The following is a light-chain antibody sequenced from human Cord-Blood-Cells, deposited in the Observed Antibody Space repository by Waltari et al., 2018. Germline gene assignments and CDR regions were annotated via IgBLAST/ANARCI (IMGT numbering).Light chain of an antibody. V-gene: IGLV2-23*01. CDR2: EGS. J-gene: IGLJ3*02. CDR3: CSCAGSSTLV. CDR1: SSDVGSYNL. Sequence: QSALTQPASVSGSPGQSITISCTGTSSDVGSYNLVSWYQQHPGKAPKLMIYEGSKRPSVVSNRFSGSKSGNTASLTISGLQAEDEADYYCCSCAGSSTLVFGGGTKLTVL.